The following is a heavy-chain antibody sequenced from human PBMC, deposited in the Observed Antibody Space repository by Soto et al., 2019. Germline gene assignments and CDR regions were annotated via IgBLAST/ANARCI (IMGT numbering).Heavy chain of an antibody. J-gene: IGHJ4*02. V-gene: IGHV3-23*01. Sequence: GGSLRLSCAASGFTVSSYAMSWVRQAPGKGLEWVSAISGSGGSTYYADSVKGRFTISRDNSKNTLYLQMNSLRAEDTAVYYCAKEYHGSGSIQTEFDYWGQGTLVTVSS. CDR1: GFTVSSYA. D-gene: IGHD3-10*01. CDR2: ISGSGGST. CDR3: AKEYHGSGSIQTEFDY.